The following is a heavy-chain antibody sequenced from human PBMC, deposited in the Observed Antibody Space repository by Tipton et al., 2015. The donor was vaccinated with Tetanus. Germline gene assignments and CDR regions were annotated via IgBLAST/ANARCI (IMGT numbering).Heavy chain of an antibody. CDR2: IYESGDT. D-gene: IGHD3-3*01. V-gene: IGHV4-39*01. J-gene: IGHJ4*02. Sequence: TLSLTCTVSGGSIRGGTFYWGWIRQPPGKGLEWIGSIYESGDTYYIPSLKSRVTISVDTSKNQFSLNLNSMAAADTGVYYCARHQSGYFTPFDYWGRGTLVVVSS. CDR3: ARHQSGYFTPFDY. CDR1: GGSIRGGTFY.